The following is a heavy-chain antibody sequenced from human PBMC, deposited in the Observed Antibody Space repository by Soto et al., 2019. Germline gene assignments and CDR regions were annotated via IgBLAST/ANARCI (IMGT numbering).Heavy chain of an antibody. J-gene: IGHJ4*02. Sequence: GGSLRLSCAASGFTFSDYYMSWIRQAPGKGLECLSYISSSGSDISYADSVKGRFTISRDNARNSLYLQMNSLRADDTAVYYCARTARHFDYWGQRTLVTVSS. CDR3: ARTARHFDY. V-gene: IGHV3-11*01. CDR1: GFTFSDYY. CDR2: ISSSGSDI. D-gene: IGHD6-6*01.